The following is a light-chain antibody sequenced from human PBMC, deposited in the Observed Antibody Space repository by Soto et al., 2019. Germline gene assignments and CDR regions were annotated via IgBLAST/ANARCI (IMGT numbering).Light chain of an antibody. Sequence: QSALTQPASVSGSPGQSITISCTGTSSDVGGYNYVSWYQQHPGKAPKLMIYEVSNRPSGVSNRFSGSKSGTTASLTISGLQAEDEADYYCRSYTSSSTVVVFGGGTKLTVL. CDR1: SSDVGGYNY. V-gene: IGLV2-14*01. J-gene: IGLJ2*01. CDR3: RSYTSSSTVVV. CDR2: EVS.